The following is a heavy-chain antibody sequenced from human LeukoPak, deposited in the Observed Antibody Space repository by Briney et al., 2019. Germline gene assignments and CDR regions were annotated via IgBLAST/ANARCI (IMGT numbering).Heavy chain of an antibody. J-gene: IGHJ3*02. D-gene: IGHD3-9*01. V-gene: IGHV1-2*02. CDR1: GYTFTGYY. CDR3: ARDDGRYFDRLGHDAFDI. Sequence: GASVKVSCKASGYTFTGYYMHWVRQAPGQGLEWMGWINPNSGGTNYAQKIQGRVTMTRDTSISTAYMERSRLRSDATAVYYCARDDGRYFDRLGHDAFDIWGQGTLVTVSS. CDR2: INPNSGGT.